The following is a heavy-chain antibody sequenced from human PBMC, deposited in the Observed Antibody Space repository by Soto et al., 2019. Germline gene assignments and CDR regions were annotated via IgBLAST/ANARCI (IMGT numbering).Heavy chain of an antibody. V-gene: IGHV1-18*01. CDR1: GYTFTSYG. J-gene: IGHJ4*02. Sequence: ASVKVSCKASGYTFTSYGISWVRQAPGQGLEWMGWISAYNGNTNYAQKLQGRVTMTTDTSTSTAYMELRSLRSDDTAVYYCAWLDYDSSGYYYYFDFWVQGTLVTVSS. CDR3: AWLDYDSSGYYYYFDF. D-gene: IGHD3-22*01. CDR2: ISAYNGNT.